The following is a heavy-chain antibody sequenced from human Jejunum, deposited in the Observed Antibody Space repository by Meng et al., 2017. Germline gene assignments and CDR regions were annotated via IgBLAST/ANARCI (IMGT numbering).Heavy chain of an antibody. CDR1: GGSVSSGFYY. CDR3: ARDSETYPTYFDY. J-gene: IGHJ4*02. Sequence: GQLQEAGPGPVRPSATLSLTCTVSGGSVSSGFYYWSCIGQPPGKGLEWIGYISDSGTTNYNPSLKSRVTMSVDTSKNHFSLKLTSVTAADTAVYFCARDSETYPTYFDYWGQGTLVTVSS. V-gene: IGHV4-61*03. D-gene: IGHD5-24*01. CDR2: ISDSGTT.